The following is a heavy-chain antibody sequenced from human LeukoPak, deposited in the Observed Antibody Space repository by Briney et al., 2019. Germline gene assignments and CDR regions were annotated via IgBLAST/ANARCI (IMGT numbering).Heavy chain of an antibody. D-gene: IGHD4-17*01. CDR2: IYYSGST. CDR1: GGSISSYY. CDR3: ARGGGTTWVYYYYGMDV. Sequence: SETLSLTCTVSGGSISSYYWSWIRQPPGKGLEWIGYIYYSGSTNYNPSLKSRVTISVDTSKNQFSLKVSSVTAADTAVYYCARGGGTTWVYYYYGMDVWGQGTTVTVSS. J-gene: IGHJ6*02. V-gene: IGHV4-59*01.